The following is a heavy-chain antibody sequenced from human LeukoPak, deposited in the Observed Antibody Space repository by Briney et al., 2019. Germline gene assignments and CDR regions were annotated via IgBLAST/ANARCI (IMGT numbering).Heavy chain of an antibody. Sequence: GGSLRLSCAASGFTFSSYEMNWVRQAPGKGLEWVSYSSSSGSTIYYADSVKGRFTISRDNAQNSLYLQMNSLRAEDTAVYYCARELLYGSSWHNWFDPWGQGTLVTVSS. D-gene: IGHD6-13*01. CDR1: GFTFSSYE. CDR2: SSSSGSTI. V-gene: IGHV3-48*03. J-gene: IGHJ5*02. CDR3: ARELLYGSSWHNWFDP.